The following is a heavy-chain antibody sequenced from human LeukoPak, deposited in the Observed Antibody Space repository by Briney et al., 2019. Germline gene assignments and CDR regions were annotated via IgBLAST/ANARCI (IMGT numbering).Heavy chain of an antibody. CDR1: GFMFDDYG. D-gene: IGHD3-10*01. V-gene: IGHV3-20*04. J-gene: IGHJ6*02. CDR2: INWNGGRT. CDR3: ASNTVVRGVIRETGYGMDV. Sequence: GGSLRLSCAASGFMFDDYGTSWVRQAPGKGLEWVSGINWNGGRTGYADSVKGRFTISRDNAKNSLYLQMNSLRADDTAVYYCASNTVVRGVIRETGYGMDVWGQGTTVTVSS.